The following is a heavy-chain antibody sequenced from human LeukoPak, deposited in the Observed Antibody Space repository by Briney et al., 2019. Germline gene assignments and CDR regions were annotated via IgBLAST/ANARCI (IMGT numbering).Heavy chain of an antibody. CDR3: ARDRQLGYCSGGSCYPTGRGMDV. D-gene: IGHD2-15*01. CDR1: GGSISSYY. Sequence: SETLSLTCTVSGGSISSYYWSWIRQPSGKGLEWIGYIYYSGSTYYNPSLKSRVTISVDTSKNQFSLKLSSVTAADTAVYYCARDRQLGYCSGGSCYPTGRGMDVWGQGTTVTVSS. V-gene: IGHV4-59*06. CDR2: IYYSGST. J-gene: IGHJ6*02.